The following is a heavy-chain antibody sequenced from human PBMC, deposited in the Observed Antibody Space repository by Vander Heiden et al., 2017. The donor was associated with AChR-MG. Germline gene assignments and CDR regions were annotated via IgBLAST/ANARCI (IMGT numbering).Heavy chain of an antibody. J-gene: IGHJ5*02. CDR2: IYYSGST. Sequence: QVQLQQSGPGLVKPSETLSLTCTVSGGSIIGYYWSWIRQPPGKGLEWIGYIYYSGSTKYNPSLKSRVTISMGRSKNQFSLKLNSVTAADTALYYCAGGEQLDYGDSNNWFDPWGQGTLVTVSS. CDR1: GGSIIGYY. CDR3: AGGEQLDYGDSNNWFDP. D-gene: IGHD4-17*01. V-gene: IGHV4-59*01.